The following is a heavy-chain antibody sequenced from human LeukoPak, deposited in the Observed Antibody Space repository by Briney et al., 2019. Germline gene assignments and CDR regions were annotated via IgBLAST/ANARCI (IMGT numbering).Heavy chain of an antibody. D-gene: IGHD3-10*01. J-gene: IGHJ4*02. V-gene: IGHV4-39*07. CDR3: ARDMNYGSGSYFPIYFDY. Sequence: PSETLSLTCTVSGGSISSSSYYWGWIRQPPGKGLEWIGSIYYSGSTYYNPSLKSRVTISVDTSKNQFSLKLSSVTAADTAVYYCARDMNYGSGSYFPIYFDYWGQGTLVTVSS. CDR1: GGSISSSSYY. CDR2: IYYSGST.